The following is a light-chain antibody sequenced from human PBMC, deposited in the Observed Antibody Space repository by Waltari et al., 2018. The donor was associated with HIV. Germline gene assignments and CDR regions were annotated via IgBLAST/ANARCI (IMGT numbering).Light chain of an antibody. Sequence: QSALTQPASVSGSPGQSIPISCTGTSSDLGGYNLVSWYQQHPGKAPKLMIYEVSKRPSGVSNRFSGSKSGNTASLTISGLQAEDEADYYCCAYAGSTTDVIFGGGTKLTVL. CDR1: SSDLGGYNL. CDR2: EVS. V-gene: IGLV2-23*02. J-gene: IGLJ2*01. CDR3: CAYAGSTTDVI.